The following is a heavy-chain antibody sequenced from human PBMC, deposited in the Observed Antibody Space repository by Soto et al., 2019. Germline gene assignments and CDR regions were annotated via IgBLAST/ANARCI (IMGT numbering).Heavy chain of an antibody. CDR3: ARGGGLGWYVDY. CDR1: GGSFSGYY. V-gene: IGHV4-34*01. J-gene: IGHJ4*02. D-gene: IGHD6-19*01. Sequence: QVQLQQWGAGLLKPSETLSLTCAVYGGSFSGYYWSWIRQPPGKGLEWIGEINHSGSTNYNPSLKSRVTISVDTSKNQFSLKLSSVTAADTAVYYCARGGGLGWYVDYWGQGTLVIVSS. CDR2: INHSGST.